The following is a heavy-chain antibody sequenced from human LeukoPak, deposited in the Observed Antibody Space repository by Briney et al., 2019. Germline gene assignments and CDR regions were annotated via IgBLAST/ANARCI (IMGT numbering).Heavy chain of an antibody. CDR2: IYYSGST. CDR1: GGSISSYY. V-gene: IGHV4-59*01. J-gene: IGHJ4*02. Sequence: SETLSLTCTVSGGSISSYYWSWIRQPPGKGLEWIGYIYYSGSTNYNPSLKSRVTISVDTSKTQFSLKLSSVTAADTAVYYCAIGRYYDSSGLDYWGQGTLATVSS. D-gene: IGHD3-22*01. CDR3: AIGRYYDSSGLDY.